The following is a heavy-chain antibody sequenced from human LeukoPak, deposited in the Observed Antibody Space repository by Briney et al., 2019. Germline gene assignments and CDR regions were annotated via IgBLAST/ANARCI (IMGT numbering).Heavy chain of an antibody. D-gene: IGHD3-22*01. CDR3: ARPIEYYYDSSGYYG. CDR2: ISSSGSTI. CDR1: GFTFSDYY. Sequence: GGSLRLSCAASGFTFSDYYMSWIRQAPGKGLEWVSYISSSGSTIYYADSVKGLFTISRDNAKNSLYLQMNSLRAEDTAVYYCARPIEYYYDSSGYYGWGQGTLVTVSS. J-gene: IGHJ4*02. V-gene: IGHV3-11*04.